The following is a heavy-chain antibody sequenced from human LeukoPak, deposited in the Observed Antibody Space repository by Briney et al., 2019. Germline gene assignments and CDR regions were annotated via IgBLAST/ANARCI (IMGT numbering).Heavy chain of an antibody. CDR3: SIHYYDDSNGYYYYFHY. J-gene: IGHJ4*02. CDR1: GFTFSDYY. CDR2: IKSKTDGGTT. D-gene: IGHD3-22*01. V-gene: IGHV3-15*01. Sequence: GGSLRLSCAASGFTFSDYYMSWIRQAPGKGLEWLGRIKSKTDGGTTDYAAPVKGRFTISRDDSKTTLYLQMNSLKTEDTAVYYCSIHYYDDSNGYYYYFHYWGQGTLVTVSS.